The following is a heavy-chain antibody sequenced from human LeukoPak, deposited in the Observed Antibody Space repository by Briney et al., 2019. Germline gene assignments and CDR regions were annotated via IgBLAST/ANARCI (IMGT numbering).Heavy chain of an antibody. D-gene: IGHD6-13*01. Sequence: SETLSLTCTVSGGSIGSYYWSWIRQPPGKGLEWIGYIYYSGSTNYNPSLKSRVTISVDTSKNQFSLKLSSVTAADTAVYYCARAYSSFDYWGQGTLVTVSS. J-gene: IGHJ4*02. CDR2: IYYSGST. V-gene: IGHV4-59*01. CDR3: ARAYSSFDY. CDR1: GGSIGSYY.